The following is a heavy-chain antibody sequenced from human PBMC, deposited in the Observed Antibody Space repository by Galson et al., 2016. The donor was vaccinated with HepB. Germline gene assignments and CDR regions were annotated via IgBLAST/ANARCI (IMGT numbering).Heavy chain of an antibody. CDR2: ISGYKGHT. Sequence: SVKVSCKASGYTFTSYGITWVRQAPGQGLEWMGWISGYKGHTKYAQKIQGRVTMTTDTFTNTAHMELRSLRSDDTAVYFCARLTTDNEIDYWGQGTLVTVSS. J-gene: IGHJ4*02. CDR1: GYTFTSYG. D-gene: IGHD1-1*01. CDR3: ARLTTDNEIDY. V-gene: IGHV1-18*01.